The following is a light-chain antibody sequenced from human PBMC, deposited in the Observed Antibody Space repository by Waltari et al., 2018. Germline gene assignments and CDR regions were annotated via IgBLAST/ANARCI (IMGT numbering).Light chain of an antibody. J-gene: IGKJ2*01. Sequence: VGMTQSPLSLPVTLGQPPPISCPSSQSPLHSDGNTHLLWFQQRPGQSPRRLIYKVSTREAGGPDRFSGSGSGTDFTLKISRVEAEDVGVYYCMQGTHWPYTFGQGTKLDIK. V-gene: IGKV2-30*02. CDR2: KVS. CDR3: MQGTHWPYT. CDR1: QSPLHSDGNTH.